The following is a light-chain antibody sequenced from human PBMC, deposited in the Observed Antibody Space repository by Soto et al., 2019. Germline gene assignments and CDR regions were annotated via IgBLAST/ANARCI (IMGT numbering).Light chain of an antibody. CDR1: ESISSW. V-gene: IGKV1-5*01. Sequence: DIQMTQSPSTLSASVGDRVTITCRASESISSWLAWYQQKPGKAPKLLIYDASSLESGVPSRFGGSGARKETTITISMQQPDDVTNYYRQQYNSYWVFGQGTKVDIK. CDR3: QQYNSYWV. J-gene: IGKJ1*01. CDR2: DAS.